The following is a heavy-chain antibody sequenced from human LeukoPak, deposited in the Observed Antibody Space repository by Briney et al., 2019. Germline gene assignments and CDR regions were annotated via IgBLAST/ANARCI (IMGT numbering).Heavy chain of an antibody. J-gene: IGHJ4*02. CDR3: AREEYFTYYYGSGSYFAY. V-gene: IGHV4-4*07. D-gene: IGHD3-10*01. CDR2: IYSSGST. Sequence: PSETLSLTCTVSGGSISSYYWSWIRQPAGKGLEWIGRIYSSGSTNYNPSLKSRVSMSVDMSKNLVSLNLSSVTAADTAVYYCAREEYFTYYYGSGSYFAYWGQGTLVTVSS. CDR1: GGSISSYY.